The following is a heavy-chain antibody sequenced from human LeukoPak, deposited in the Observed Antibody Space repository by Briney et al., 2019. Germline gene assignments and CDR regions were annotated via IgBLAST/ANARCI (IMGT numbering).Heavy chain of an antibody. CDR2: IYHTGRT. Sequence: SETLSLTCNVSGYSISNGYFWGWIRQPPGKGLEWIGSIYHTGRTHYNAALRSRVTISVDTSKNQVSLRLNSQTAADTAVYYCAREVTWVRGSLITLGHFDNWGQGTLVTVSS. CDR3: AREVTWVRGSLITLGHFDN. CDR1: GYSISNGYF. J-gene: IGHJ4*02. V-gene: IGHV4-38-2*02. D-gene: IGHD3-10*01.